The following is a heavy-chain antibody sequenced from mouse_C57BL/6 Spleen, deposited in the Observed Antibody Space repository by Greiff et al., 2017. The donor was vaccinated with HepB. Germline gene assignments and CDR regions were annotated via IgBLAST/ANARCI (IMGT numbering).Heavy chain of an antibody. CDR2: IDPEDGET. D-gene: IGHD1-1*01. Sequence: VQLQQSGAELVKPGASVKLSCTASGFNIKDYYMHWVKQRTEQGLEWIGRIDPEDGETKYAPNFQGKATITADTSSNTAYLQLSSLTSEDTAVYYCATFYYYGSSLDYWGQGTTLTVAS. J-gene: IGHJ2*01. CDR3: ATFYYYGSSLDY. V-gene: IGHV14-2*01. CDR1: GFNIKDYY.